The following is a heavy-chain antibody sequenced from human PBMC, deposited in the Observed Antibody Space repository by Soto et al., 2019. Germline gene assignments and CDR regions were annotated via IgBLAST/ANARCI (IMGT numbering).Heavy chain of an antibody. CDR2: FDPEDGET. D-gene: IGHD3-3*01. Sequence: ASVKVSCKASGGTFSSYAISWVRQAPGQGLEWMGGFDPEDGETIYAQKFQGRVTMTEGTSTDTAYMELSSLRSEDTAVYYCATTIFGDTYYYYGMDVWGQGTTVTVS. J-gene: IGHJ6*02. CDR3: ATTIFGDTYYYYGMDV. CDR1: GGTFSSYA. V-gene: IGHV1-24*01.